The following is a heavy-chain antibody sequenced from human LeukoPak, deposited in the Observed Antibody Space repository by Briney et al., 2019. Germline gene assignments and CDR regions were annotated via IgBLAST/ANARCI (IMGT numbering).Heavy chain of an antibody. J-gene: IGHJ6*03. V-gene: IGHV4-34*01. Sequence: SETLSLTFAFYRGSFSGYYCSWIRQPPAKGLEWMGEINHSGSTNYNPSLKSRVTISVDTSKNQFSLKLSSVTAADTAVYYCARRWTSYYYYYYMDVWGKGTTVTISS. CDR2: INHSGST. CDR1: RGSFSGYY. CDR3: ARRWTSYYYYYYMDV. D-gene: IGHD3/OR15-3a*01.